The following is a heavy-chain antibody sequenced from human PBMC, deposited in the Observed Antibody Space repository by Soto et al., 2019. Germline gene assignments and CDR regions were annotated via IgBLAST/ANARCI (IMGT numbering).Heavy chain of an antibody. Sequence: LRLSCEVSGFTFSMYSMSWVRQSPGKGLEWVAKIPQEGVDGHYADSVKGRFTISRDNGKNSLYLQLNNLRAEDTAVYYCARDHLILPAHDFFYGSDVWGRGATVTVSS. CDR3: ARDHLILPAHDFFYGSDV. J-gene: IGHJ6*02. D-gene: IGHD2-21*02. CDR2: IPQEGVDG. V-gene: IGHV3-7*03. CDR1: GFTFSMYS.